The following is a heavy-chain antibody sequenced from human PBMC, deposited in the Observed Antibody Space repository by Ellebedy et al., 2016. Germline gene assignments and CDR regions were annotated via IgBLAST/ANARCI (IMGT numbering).Heavy chain of an antibody. CDR3: AVGSDTAMTDAFDI. CDR2: MNPNSGNT. V-gene: IGHV1-8*01. CDR1: GYTFTSYD. Sequence: ASVKVSCKASGYTFTSYDINWVRQATGQELEWMGWMNPNSGNTGYAQKFQGRVTMTRNTSISTAYMELSSLRSEDTAVYYCAVGSDTAMTDAFDIWGQGTMVTVSS. D-gene: IGHD5-18*01. J-gene: IGHJ3*02.